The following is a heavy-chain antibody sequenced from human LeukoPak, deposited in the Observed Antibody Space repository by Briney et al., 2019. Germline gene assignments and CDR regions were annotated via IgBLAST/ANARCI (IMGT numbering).Heavy chain of an antibody. CDR1: GGTFSSYA. V-gene: IGHV1-69*05. J-gene: IGHJ6*03. CDR2: IIPIFGTA. Sequence: ASVKVSCKASGGTFSSYAISWVRQAPGQGLEGMGGIIPIFGTANYAQKFQGRVTITTDESTSTAYMELSSLRSEDTAVYYCARGPRIGSYGPTYYYYYYMDVWGKGTTVTVSS. CDR3: ARGPRIGSYGPTYYYYYYMDV. D-gene: IGHD5-18*01.